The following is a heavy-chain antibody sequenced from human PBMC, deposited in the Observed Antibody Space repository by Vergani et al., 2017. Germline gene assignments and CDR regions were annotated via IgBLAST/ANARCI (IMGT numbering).Heavy chain of an antibody. Sequence: VQLVESGGGLVKPGGSLRLSCAASGFTFSSYSMNWVRQAPGKGLEWVAVIWYDGSNKYYADSVKGRFTISRDNSKNTLYLQMNSLRAEDTAVYYCARASRYSSSWYGIGVYFDYWGQGTLVTVSS. CDR2: IWYDGSNK. CDR3: ARASRYSSSWYGIGVYFDY. V-gene: IGHV3-33*08. CDR1: GFTFSSYS. J-gene: IGHJ4*02. D-gene: IGHD6-13*01.